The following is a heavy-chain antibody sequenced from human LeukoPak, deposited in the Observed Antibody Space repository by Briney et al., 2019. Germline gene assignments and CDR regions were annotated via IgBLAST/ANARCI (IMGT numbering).Heavy chain of an antibody. CDR2: ISSSGSSI. D-gene: IGHD2-2*01. J-gene: IGHJ4*02. Sequence: GGSLRLSCAASGFTFSSYAMSWVRRAPGKGLEWVSYISSSGSSIYYADSVKGRFTISRDNAKNSLYLQMHSLRAEDTAVYYCARKYCSTTSCLFDYWGQGTLVTVSS. V-gene: IGHV3-48*03. CDR1: GFTFSSYA. CDR3: ARKYCSTTSCLFDY.